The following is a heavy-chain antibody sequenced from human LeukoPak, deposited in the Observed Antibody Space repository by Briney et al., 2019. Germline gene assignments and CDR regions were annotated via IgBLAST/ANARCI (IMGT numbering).Heavy chain of an antibody. CDR1: GGTFSSYA. CDR2: IIPIFGTA. V-gene: IGHV1-69*13. D-gene: IGHD3-22*01. J-gene: IGHJ3*02. Sequence: GASVKVSCKASGGTFSSYAISWVRQAPGQGLEWMGGIIPIFGTANYAQKFQGRVTITADESTSTAYMELSSLRSEDTAVYYCARKMYYYDSSGPNGGAFDIWGQGTMVTVSS. CDR3: ARKMYYYDSSGPNGGAFDI.